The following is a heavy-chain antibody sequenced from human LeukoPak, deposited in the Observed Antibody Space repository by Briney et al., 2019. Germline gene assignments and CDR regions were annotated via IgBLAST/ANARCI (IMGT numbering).Heavy chain of an antibody. J-gene: IGHJ5*02. Sequence: GASVKVSCKASGGTFSSYAISWVRQAPGQGLEWMGVINPSGDGTNYPQRFQGRVTLTRDTSTSTVYMELTSLRSEDTAMYYCAKETPNTGWFDPWGQGTLVTVSS. CDR3: AKETPNTGWFDP. CDR1: GGTFSSYA. D-gene: IGHD1-14*01. V-gene: IGHV1-46*01. CDR2: INPSGDGT.